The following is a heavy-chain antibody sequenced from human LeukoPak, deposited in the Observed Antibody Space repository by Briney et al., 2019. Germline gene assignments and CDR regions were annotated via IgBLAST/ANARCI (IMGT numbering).Heavy chain of an antibody. J-gene: IGHJ4*02. V-gene: IGHV3-7*01. CDR1: GFTFTTYW. CDR2: MKPDGSEI. Sequence: GGSLRLSCAASGFTFTTYWMSWVRQAPGKGLEWVANMKPDGSEIFYVDSVKGRFTISRDNAMNTLYLQMNSLRAEDSAVYYCARESGSVTSEVDFDYWGQGTLVTVSS. CDR3: ARESGSVTSEVDFDY. D-gene: IGHD4-17*01.